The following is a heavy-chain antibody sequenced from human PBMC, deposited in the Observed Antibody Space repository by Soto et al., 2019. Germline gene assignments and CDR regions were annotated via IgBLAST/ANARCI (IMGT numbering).Heavy chain of an antibody. CDR3: ARDLNYYGSGNYFTDDFDI. V-gene: IGHV3-30*04. CDR1: GFTFTAYA. CDR2: ISHDGDNK. D-gene: IGHD3-10*01. Sequence: QVQLVESGGGVVQPERSLRLSCAASGFTFTAYAMHWVRQAPGKGLEWLAFISHDGDNKYYADSVKGRLTISRDNPKHTLFRQMNSLRTEDTDVYYCARDLNYYGSGNYFTDDFDIWGQGTVVTVSS. J-gene: IGHJ3*02.